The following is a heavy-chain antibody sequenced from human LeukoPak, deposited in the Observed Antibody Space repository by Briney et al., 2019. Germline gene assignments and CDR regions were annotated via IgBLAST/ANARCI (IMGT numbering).Heavy chain of an antibody. V-gene: IGHV3-7*04. CDR3: TRVGYIDEGIDY. CDR1: GFPFSSYW. D-gene: IGHD5-24*01. J-gene: IGHJ4*02. CDR2: IKQDGSKK. Sequence: GGSLRLSCVASGFPFSSYWMTWVGQAPGRGRGGGANIKQDGSKKSYVDSVKGRFTISRDNAKNSLYLQMNSLRAEDTAIYYCTRVGYIDEGIDYWGQGTLVTVSS.